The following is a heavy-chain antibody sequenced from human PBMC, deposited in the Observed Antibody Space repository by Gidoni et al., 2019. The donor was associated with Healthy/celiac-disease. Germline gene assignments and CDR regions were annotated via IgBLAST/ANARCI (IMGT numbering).Heavy chain of an antibody. Sequence: QVQLQQWGAGLLKPSETLSLTCAVYGGSFSGYYWSWIRQPPGKGLEWIGEINHSGSTNYNPSLKSRVTISVDTSKNQFSLKLSSVTAADTAVYYCARDKEGGGRVGKYYFDYWGQGTLVTVSS. J-gene: IGHJ4*02. CDR1: GGSFSGYY. V-gene: IGHV4-34*01. CDR2: INHSGST. D-gene: IGHD1-26*01. CDR3: ARDKEGGGRVGKYYFDY.